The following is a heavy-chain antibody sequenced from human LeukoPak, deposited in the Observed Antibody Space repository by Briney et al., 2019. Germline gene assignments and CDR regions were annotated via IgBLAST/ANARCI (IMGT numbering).Heavy chain of an antibody. J-gene: IGHJ6*03. D-gene: IGHD6-19*01. CDR3: ARDGEWLVPMTYYYYYYMDV. V-gene: IGHV1-2*02. CDR2: INPNSGGT. CDR1: GYTFTGYY. Sequence: GASVKVSCKASGYTFTGYYIHWVRQAPGQGLEWMGWINPNSGGTNYAQKFQGRVTMTRDTSISTAYMELSRLRSDDTAVYYCARDGEWLVPMTYYYYYYMDVWGKGTTVTISS.